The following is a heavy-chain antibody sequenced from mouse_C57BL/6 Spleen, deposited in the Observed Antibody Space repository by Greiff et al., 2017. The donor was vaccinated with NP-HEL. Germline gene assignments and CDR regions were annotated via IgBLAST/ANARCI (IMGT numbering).Heavy chain of an antibody. CDR2: IDPSDSYT. J-gene: IGHJ2*01. CDR1: GYTFTSYW. CDR3: ARGEGTTVLDY. D-gene: IGHD1-1*01. V-gene: IGHV1-69*01. Sequence: QVQLQQPGAELVMPGASVKLSCKASGYTFTSYWMHWVKQRPGQGLEWIGEIDPSDSYTNYNQKFKGKSTLTVDKSSSTAYMQLSSLTSEDSAVYYCARGEGTTVLDYWGQGTTLTVSS.